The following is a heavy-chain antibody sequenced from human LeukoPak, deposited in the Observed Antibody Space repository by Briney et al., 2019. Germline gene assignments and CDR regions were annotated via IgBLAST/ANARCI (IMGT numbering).Heavy chain of an antibody. V-gene: IGHV3-23*01. Sequence: PGGSLRLSCAGSGFPFSSHGMNWVRQAPGKGLEWVSGISPGGPTYYADSVKGRFTISRDDSKNTLYLQMNSLRAEDTAVYYCARDRSPDYYGSGSYPYYFDYWGQGTLVTVSS. CDR3: ARDRSPDYYGSGSYPYYFDY. CDR1: GFPFSSHG. CDR2: ISPGGPT. D-gene: IGHD3-10*01. J-gene: IGHJ4*02.